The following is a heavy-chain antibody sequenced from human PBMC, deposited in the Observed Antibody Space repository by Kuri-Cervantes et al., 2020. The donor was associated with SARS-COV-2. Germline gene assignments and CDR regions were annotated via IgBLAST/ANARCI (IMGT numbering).Heavy chain of an antibody. J-gene: IGHJ4*02. CDR3: ASQVDTAMAFDY. CDR2: IYYSGST. D-gene: IGHD5-18*01. V-gene: IGHV4-39*01. CDR1: GGSISSSSYY. Sequence: ECLRLSCTVSGGSISSSSYYWGWIRQPPGKGLEWIGSIYYSGSTYYNPSLKSRVTISVDTSKNQFSLKLSSVTAADTAVYYCASQVDTAMAFDYWGQGTLVTVSS.